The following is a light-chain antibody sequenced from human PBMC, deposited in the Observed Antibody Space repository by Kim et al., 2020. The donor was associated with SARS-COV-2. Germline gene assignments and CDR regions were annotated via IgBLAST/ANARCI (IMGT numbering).Light chain of an antibody. CDR1: GSSIDDSY. CDR2: EDD. Sequence: GKTVTIPCTRSGSSIDDSYVQGYQQRPGGVPTTVIYEDDQRPSGVSDRFSGSIDNSSNSASLTISGLRTEDEADYYCQSYNRSSVVFGGGTQLTVL. V-gene: IGLV6-57*03. CDR3: QSYNRSSVV. J-gene: IGLJ2*01.